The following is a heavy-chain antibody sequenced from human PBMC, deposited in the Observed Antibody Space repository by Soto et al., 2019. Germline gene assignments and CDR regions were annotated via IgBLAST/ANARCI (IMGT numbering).Heavy chain of an antibody. CDR2: ISHRGTP. D-gene: IGHD6-13*01. CDR3: ARHVGVPGTRDFDY. V-gene: IGHV4-4*02. CDR1: GVSVSETYW. Sequence: QVHLQESGPGLVEPSETPSLTCAVSGVSVSETYWWSWVRQPPGKGLEWIGEISHRGTPHYNASLWSRVSMSTDTSRNQISLTLMSVTAADSASHFCARHVGVPGTRDFDYWGQGTLVTVSS. J-gene: IGHJ4*02.